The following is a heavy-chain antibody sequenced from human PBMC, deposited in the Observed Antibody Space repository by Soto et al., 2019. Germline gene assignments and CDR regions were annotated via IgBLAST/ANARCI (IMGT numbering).Heavy chain of an antibody. Sequence: QVQLVQSGAEVKKPGASVKVSCKASGYTFTSYYMHWVRQAPGQGLEWMGIINPSGGSTSYAQKFQRRVTMSRDTSTGTVYMGLSGLRSEDRDVHYWAGQHLPPGDSGLFLYADSW. V-gene: IGHV1-46*01. D-gene: IGHD2-8*01. CDR1: GYTFTSYY. CDR2: INPSGGST. J-gene: IGHJ5*01. CDR3: AGQHLPPGDSGLFLYADS.